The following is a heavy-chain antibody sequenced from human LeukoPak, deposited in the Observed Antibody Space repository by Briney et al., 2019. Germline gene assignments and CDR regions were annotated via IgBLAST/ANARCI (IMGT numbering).Heavy chain of an antibody. D-gene: IGHD3-10*01. CDR3: ARSYGSGSYSDY. Sequence: PGGSLRLSCAASGFTFSSYAMHWVRQAPGKGLEYVSAISSNGGSTYYANSVKGRFTISRDNSKNTLYLQMGSLRAEDMAVYYCARSYGSGSYSDYWGQGTLVTVSS. CDR2: ISSNGGST. J-gene: IGHJ4*02. CDR1: GFTFSSYA. V-gene: IGHV3-64*01.